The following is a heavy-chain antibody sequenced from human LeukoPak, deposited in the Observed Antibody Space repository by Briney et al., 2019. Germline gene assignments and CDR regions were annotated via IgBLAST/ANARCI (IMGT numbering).Heavy chain of an antibody. D-gene: IGHD3-22*01. CDR2: FDPEDGET. V-gene: IGHV1-24*01. CDR1: GYTLTDLS. CDR3: ASASGYYAPPDY. Sequence: ASVKVSCKVSGYTLTDLSMHCVRQAPGKGLEWMGGFDPEDGETIYAQKFQGRVTMTEDTSTDTAYMELSSLTSEDTAVYYCASASGYYAPPDYWGQGTLVTVSS. J-gene: IGHJ4*02.